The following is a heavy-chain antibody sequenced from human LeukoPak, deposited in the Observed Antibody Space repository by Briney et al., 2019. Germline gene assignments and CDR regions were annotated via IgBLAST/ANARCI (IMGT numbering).Heavy chain of an antibody. Sequence: PGRSLRLSCVASGFTFSTYGMHWIRQAPGKGLEWVAVISLDGYKKYYADSAKGRFTVSRDNSKNTLYLQMNSLRAEDTAVYFCAKDGDFWSNSKSNNYFDYWGQGTLVTVSS. J-gene: IGHJ4*02. CDR3: AKDGDFWSNSKSNNYFDY. CDR1: GFTFSTYG. CDR2: ISLDGYKK. D-gene: IGHD3-3*01. V-gene: IGHV3-30*18.